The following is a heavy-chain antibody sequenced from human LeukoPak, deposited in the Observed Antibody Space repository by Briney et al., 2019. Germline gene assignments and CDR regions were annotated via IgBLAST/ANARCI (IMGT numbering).Heavy chain of an antibody. Sequence: ASVKVSCKASVGTFSSYAISWVRQAPGQGLEWMGGIIPIFGTANYAQKFQGRVTITTDESTSTAYMELSSLRSEDTAVYYCARVAGATTVFDPWGQGTLVTVSS. CDR1: VGTFSSYA. CDR2: IIPIFGTA. V-gene: IGHV1-69*05. CDR3: ARVAGATTVFDP. J-gene: IGHJ5*02. D-gene: IGHD1-26*01.